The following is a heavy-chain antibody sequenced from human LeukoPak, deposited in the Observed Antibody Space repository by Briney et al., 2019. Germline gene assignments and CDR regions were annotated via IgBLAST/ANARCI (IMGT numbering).Heavy chain of an antibody. CDR3: AKEYSSSWYYYYYYMDV. V-gene: IGHV3-23*01. CDR1: GFDVTTYG. D-gene: IGHD6-13*01. Sequence: PGGSLRPSCAASGFDVTTYGMNWVRQAPGKGLEWVSVMRGSGGGTYYADSVKGRFTISRDNSKNTLYLQMNSLRAEDTAVYYCAKEYSSSWYYYYYYMDVWGKGTTVTISS. CDR2: MRGSGGGT. J-gene: IGHJ6*03.